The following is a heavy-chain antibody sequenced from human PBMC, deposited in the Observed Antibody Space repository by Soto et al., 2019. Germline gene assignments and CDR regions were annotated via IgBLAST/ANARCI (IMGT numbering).Heavy chain of an antibody. CDR3: ACSYYYDSSGYSDAFDI. D-gene: IGHD3-22*01. CDR1: GFTFSSYA. CDR2: ISGSGGST. Sequence: GGSLRLSCAASGFTFSSYAMSWVRQAPGKGLEWVSAISGSGGSTYHADSVKGRFTISRDNSKNTPYLQMNSLRAEDTAVYYCACSYYYDSSGYSDAFDIWGQGTMVTVSS. J-gene: IGHJ3*02. V-gene: IGHV3-23*01.